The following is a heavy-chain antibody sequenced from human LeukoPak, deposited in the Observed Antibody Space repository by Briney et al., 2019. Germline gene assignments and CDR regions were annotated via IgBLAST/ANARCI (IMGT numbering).Heavy chain of an antibody. V-gene: IGHV3-23*01. Sequence: PGGSLRLSCVASGFSFSNYGMTWVRQAPGKGLEGVSGIRGTGSGTYYADSVKGRFTISRDNSKNTLYLQMNSLRAEDTAVYYCAKDLVDYDSNGYYTRFAYWGLGTLVTVSS. D-gene: IGHD3-22*01. J-gene: IGHJ4*02. CDR2: IRGTGSGT. CDR3: AKDLVDYDSNGYYTRFAY. CDR1: GFSFSNYG.